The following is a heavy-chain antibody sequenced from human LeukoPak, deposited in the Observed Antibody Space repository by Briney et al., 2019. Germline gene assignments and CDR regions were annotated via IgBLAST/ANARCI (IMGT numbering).Heavy chain of an antibody. J-gene: IGHJ5*02. Sequence: SETLSLTCSVSGGSISSYYWSWIRQPPGKGLEWIGYIYSIGSTNYNPSLKSRVTISVDTSKNQFSLKLRSVTAADTAVYFCARDRHGSGSAHSFDPWGQGTLVTVSS. V-gene: IGHV4-59*01. D-gene: IGHD3-10*01. CDR2: IYSIGST. CDR1: GGSISSYY. CDR3: ARDRHGSGSAHSFDP.